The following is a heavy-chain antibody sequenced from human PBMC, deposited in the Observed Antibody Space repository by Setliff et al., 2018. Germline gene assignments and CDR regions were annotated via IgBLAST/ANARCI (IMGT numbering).Heavy chain of an antibody. Sequence: PGGSLRLSCAASGFTFSSYGMHWVRQAPGKGLEWVAVIWYDGSNKYYADSVKGRFTISRDNSKNTLYLQMNSLRAEDTAVYYCARDGAYNDFLTGYNFYYDMDVWGQGTTVTVSS. CDR2: IWYDGSNK. CDR1: GFTFSSYG. CDR3: ARDGAYNDFLTGYNFYYDMDV. V-gene: IGHV3-33*01. J-gene: IGHJ6*02. D-gene: IGHD3-9*01.